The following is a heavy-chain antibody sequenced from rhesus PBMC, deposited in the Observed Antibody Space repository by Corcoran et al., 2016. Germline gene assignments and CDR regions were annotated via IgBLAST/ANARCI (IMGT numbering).Heavy chain of an antibody. Sequence: VQLGDSEGNLVPPGGSRRLSFAVFGFTFRGWYCDWMRHAPGKGLEWVSGISIAGSTYYANSVNSLFAISRENAKNTLYLQMNSLIADDTAPYSSGCGCGLDSWGQGVVVTVSS. D-gene: IGHD6-31*01. CDR3: GCGCGLDS. CDR1: GFTFRGWY. V-gene: IGHV3-119*01. J-gene: IGHJ6*01. CDR2: ISIAGST.